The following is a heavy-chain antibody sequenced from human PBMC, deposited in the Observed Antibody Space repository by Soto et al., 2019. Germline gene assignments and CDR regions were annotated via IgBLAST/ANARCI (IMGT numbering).Heavy chain of an antibody. Sequence: EVQLVESGGGLVQPGGSLRLSCAASGFTFSSYSMNLVRQAPGKGLEWVSYISSSSSTIYYADSVKRRFTISRDNAKNSLYLQRNSLRDEDTAVYYCARGLYYYDSSGYWGYWCQGTLVTVST. CDR3: ARGLYYYDSSGYWGY. J-gene: IGHJ4*02. CDR1: GFTFSSYS. D-gene: IGHD3-22*01. CDR2: ISSSSSTI. V-gene: IGHV3-48*02.